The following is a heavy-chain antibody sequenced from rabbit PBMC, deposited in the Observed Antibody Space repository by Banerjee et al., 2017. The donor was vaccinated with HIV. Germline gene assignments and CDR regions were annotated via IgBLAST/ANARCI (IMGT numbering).Heavy chain of an antibody. CDR2: IYGGSSGST. V-gene: IGHV1S45*01. Sequence: QEQLEESGGDLVKPEGSLTLTCTVSGFSFSSWICWVRQAPGKGLEWIACIYGGSSGSTYYASWAKGRFTISKTSSTTVTLQMTSLTAADTATYFCARDAGGSSYNAVYFNLWGPGTLVTVS. CDR1: GFSFSSW. J-gene: IGHJ4*01. D-gene: IGHD8-1*01. CDR3: ARDAGGSSYNAVYFNL.